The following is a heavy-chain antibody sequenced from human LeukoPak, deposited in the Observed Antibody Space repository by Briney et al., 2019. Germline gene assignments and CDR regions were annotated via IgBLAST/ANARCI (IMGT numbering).Heavy chain of an antibody. Sequence: SETLSLTCTVSGGSMNSDGYYWSWIRQPPGKGLEWIGYIYYSGSTSYNPSLKSRVTISVDTSKNQFSLKLSSVTAADTALYYCARHLAVGATLGTFDYWGQGTLVTVSS. CDR3: ARHLAVGATLGTFDY. J-gene: IGHJ4*02. V-gene: IGHV4-61*08. D-gene: IGHD1-26*01. CDR1: GGSMNSDGYY. CDR2: IYYSGST.